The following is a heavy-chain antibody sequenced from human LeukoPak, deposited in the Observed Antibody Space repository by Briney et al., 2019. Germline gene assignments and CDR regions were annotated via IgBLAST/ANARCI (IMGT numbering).Heavy chain of an antibody. J-gene: IGHJ6*02. D-gene: IGHD3-3*01. CDR1: GYTFTSYY. Sequence: ASVKVSCKASGYTFTSYYMHWVRQAPGQGLEWMGLINPSGGSTSYAQKFQGRVTMTRDTSTSTVYMELSSLRSEDTAVYYCARDLVRGYDNWRGYGGLDVWGQGTTVTVSS. CDR2: INPSGGST. CDR3: ARDLVRGYDNWRGYGGLDV. V-gene: IGHV1-46*01.